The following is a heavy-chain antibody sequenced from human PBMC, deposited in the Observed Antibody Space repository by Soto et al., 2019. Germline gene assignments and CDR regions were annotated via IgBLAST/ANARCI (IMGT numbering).Heavy chain of an antibody. V-gene: IGHV4-59*08. CDR3: ARRVAAAGTGVVWFDP. Sequence: QVQLQESGPGLVKPSETLSLTCTVSGGSISSYYWSWIRQPPGKGLEWIGYIYYSGSTNYNPSLKGRVTSSVDTSKNQFSLKLSSVPAADTAVYYCARRVAAAGTGVVWFDPWGQGTLVTVSS. D-gene: IGHD6-13*01. CDR2: IYYSGST. CDR1: GGSISSYY. J-gene: IGHJ5*02.